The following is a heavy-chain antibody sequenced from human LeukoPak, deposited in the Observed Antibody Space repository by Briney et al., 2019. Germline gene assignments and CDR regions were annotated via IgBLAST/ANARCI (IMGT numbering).Heavy chain of an antibody. CDR1: GFTFSTYA. CDR3: AKNRGAGSHYYYHTNV. J-gene: IGHJ6*03. D-gene: IGHD1-26*01. V-gene: IGHV3-23*01. CDR2: ISGSGGGT. Sequence: GGSLTLSCPPSGFTFSTYAMSWVRQAAGKGREWVSLISGSGGGTYYADSVKGRFTISRDNSKNTLYLQLNSLRAEDTAVYYCAKNRGAGSHYYYHTNVWGKGTTVTVSS.